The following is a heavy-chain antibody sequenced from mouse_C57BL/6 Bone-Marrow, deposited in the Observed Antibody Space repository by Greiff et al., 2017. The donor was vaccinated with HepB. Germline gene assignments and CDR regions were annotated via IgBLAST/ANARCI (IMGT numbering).Heavy chain of an antibody. Sequence: EVKLVESGGDLVKPGGSLKLSCAASGFTFSSYGMSWVRQTPDKRLEWVATISSGGSYTYYPDSVKGRFTISRDNAKNTLYLQMSSLKSEDTAMYYSARQTYDYDLFAYWGQGTLVTVSA. CDR2: ISSGGSYT. V-gene: IGHV5-6*02. D-gene: IGHD2-4*01. CDR3: ARQTYDYDLFAY. CDR1: GFTFSSYG. J-gene: IGHJ3*01.